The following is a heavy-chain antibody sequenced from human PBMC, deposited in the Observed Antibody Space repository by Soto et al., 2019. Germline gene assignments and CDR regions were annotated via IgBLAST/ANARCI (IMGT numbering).Heavy chain of an antibody. CDR1: GGTFSSYA. Sequence: PVKVSCKASGGTFSSYAISWVRQAPGQGLEWMGGIIPIFGTANYAQKFQGRVTITADESTSTAYMELSSLRSEDTAVYYCARVPYDFWSGYYYYYGMDVWGQGTTVTVSS. D-gene: IGHD3-3*01. V-gene: IGHV1-69*13. CDR2: IIPIFGTA. J-gene: IGHJ6*02. CDR3: ARVPYDFWSGYYYYYGMDV.